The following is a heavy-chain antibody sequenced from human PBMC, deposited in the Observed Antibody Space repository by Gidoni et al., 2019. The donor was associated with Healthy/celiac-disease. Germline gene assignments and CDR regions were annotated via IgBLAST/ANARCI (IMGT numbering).Heavy chain of an antibody. Sequence: QVQPVESGGGVVQPGWSLRLPCAASGFTFSSSAMHWVRQAPGKGLEWVAVISYDGSNKYYTDSVKGRFTISRDNSKNTLYLQMNSLRAEDTAVYYCARLNDPLSYCGGDCLYGDYWGQGTLVTVSS. V-gene: IGHV3-30*04. CDR1: GFTFSSSA. CDR3: ARLNDPLSYCGGDCLYGDY. D-gene: IGHD2-21*01. CDR2: ISYDGSNK. J-gene: IGHJ4*02.